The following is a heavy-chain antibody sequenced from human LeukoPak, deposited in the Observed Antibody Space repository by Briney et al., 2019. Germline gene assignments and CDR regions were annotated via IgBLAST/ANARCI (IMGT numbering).Heavy chain of an antibody. CDR3: ARDSSSWMYLDY. CDR2: IYYSGST. J-gene: IGHJ4*02. CDR1: GGSISSYY. D-gene: IGHD6-13*01. Sequence: SETLSLTCTVSGGSISSYYWSWIRQPPGKGLEWIGYIYYSGSTNYNPSLKSRVTISIDTAKNQFSLKLNSVTAADTAVYYCARDSSSWMYLDYWGQGSLVTVSS. V-gene: IGHV4-59*01.